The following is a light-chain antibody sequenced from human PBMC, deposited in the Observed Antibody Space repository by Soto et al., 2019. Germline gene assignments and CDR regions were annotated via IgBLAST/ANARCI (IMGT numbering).Light chain of an antibody. V-gene: IGLV1-51*01. CDR2: DNN. Sequence: QSVLTQPPSVSAAPGQKVTISCSGSSSNIGNNYVSWYQQLPGTAPKLLIYDNNKRPSGILDRFSGSKSGTSATLGITGLQTGDEADYYCGTWDNSLSAYVFGTGTKVTVL. CDR1: SSNIGNNY. CDR3: GTWDNSLSAYV. J-gene: IGLJ1*01.